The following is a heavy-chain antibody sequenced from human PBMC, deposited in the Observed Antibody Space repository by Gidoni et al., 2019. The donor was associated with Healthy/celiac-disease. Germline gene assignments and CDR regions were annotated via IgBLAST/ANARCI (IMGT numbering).Heavy chain of an antibody. CDR2: ISSSSSYI. D-gene: IGHD6-6*01. Sequence: EVQLVESGGGLVKPGGSLRLSCAASGFTFSSYSMNWVRQAPGKGLEWVSSISSSSSYIYYADSVKGRFTISRDNAKNSLYLQMNSLRAEDTAVYYCARNSYSTSSEGDYWGQGTLVTVSS. J-gene: IGHJ4*02. V-gene: IGHV3-21*01. CDR1: GFTFSSYS. CDR3: ARNSYSTSSEGDY.